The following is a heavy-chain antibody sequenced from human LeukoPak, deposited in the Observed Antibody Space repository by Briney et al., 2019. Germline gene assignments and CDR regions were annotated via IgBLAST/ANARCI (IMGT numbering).Heavy chain of an antibody. CDR2: ISGSGGST. V-gene: IGHV3-23*01. CDR1: GFTFSSCG. Sequence: GGSLRLSCAASGFTFSSCGFNWVRQAPGKGLEWVSAISGSGGSTFNADSVKGRFTISRDNSKNTLFLQMNSLRAEDTAIYYCAKDHPSGYYFDYWGQGTLVTVSS. CDR3: AKDHPSGYYFDY. J-gene: IGHJ4*02. D-gene: IGHD1-14*01.